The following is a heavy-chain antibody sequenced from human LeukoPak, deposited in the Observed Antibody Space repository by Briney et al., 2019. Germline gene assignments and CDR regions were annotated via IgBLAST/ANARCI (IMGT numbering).Heavy chain of an antibody. CDR2: INHSGST. Sequence: SETLSLTCAVYGGSFSGYYWSWIRQPPGKGLEWNGEINHSGSTNYNPSLKSRVTISVDTSKNQFSLKLSSVTAADTAVYYCARAYGDNDYWGQGTLVTVSS. V-gene: IGHV4-34*01. CDR1: GGSFSGYY. J-gene: IGHJ4*02. D-gene: IGHD4-17*01. CDR3: ARAYGDNDY.